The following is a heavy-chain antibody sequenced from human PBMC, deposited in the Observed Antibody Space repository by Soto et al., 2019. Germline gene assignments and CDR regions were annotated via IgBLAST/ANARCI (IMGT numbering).Heavy chain of an antibody. J-gene: IGHJ6*02. D-gene: IGHD3-3*01. CDR3: ARRGSITIFGVVESYYYYYYGMDV. CDR2: IIPIFGTA. V-gene: IGHV1-69*13. CDR1: GGTFSSYA. Sequence: SVKVSCKASGGTFSSYAISWVRQAPGQGLEWMGGIIPIFGTANYAQKFQGRVTITADESTSTAYMELSSLRSEDTAVYYCARRGSITIFGVVESYYYYYYGMDVWGQGTTVTVSS.